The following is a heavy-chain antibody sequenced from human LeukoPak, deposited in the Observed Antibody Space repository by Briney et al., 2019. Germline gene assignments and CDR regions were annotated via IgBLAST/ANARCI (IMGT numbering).Heavy chain of an antibody. CDR1: GFTFSDHY. Sequence: GGSLRLSCAASGFTFSDHYMDWVRQAPGKGLEWVGRIRNKARSYTTEHTSSVRGRFTISRDASKNSLYLQMNGLKPEDTAVYYCGRGGPXSXMDVWGXGTTVTVS. V-gene: IGHV3-72*01. D-gene: IGHD3-16*01. CDR2: IRNKARSYTT. CDR3: GRGGPXSXMDV. J-gene: IGHJ6*02.